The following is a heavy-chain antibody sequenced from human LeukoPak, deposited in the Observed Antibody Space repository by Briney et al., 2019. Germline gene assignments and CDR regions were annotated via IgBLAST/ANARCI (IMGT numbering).Heavy chain of an antibody. D-gene: IGHD6-6*01. V-gene: IGHV4-59*01. CDR3: ARGGAARLHFQN. J-gene: IGHJ1*01. CDR1: GGSISTYY. CDR2: IYHSGST. Sequence: SETLSLTCTVSGGSISTYYWNWIRQPPGMGLEWIGYIYHSGSTNYNPSLQSRVTISVDTSKNQFSLNLNSVTAADTAVYYCARGGAARLHFQNWGQGTLVTVSS.